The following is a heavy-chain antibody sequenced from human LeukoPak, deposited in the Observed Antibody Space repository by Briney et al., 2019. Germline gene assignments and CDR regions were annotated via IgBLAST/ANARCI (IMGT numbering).Heavy chain of an antibody. CDR1: GFTFSSYW. CDR2: ISSSSSTI. Sequence: GGSLRLSCAASGFTFSSYWMSWVRQAPGKGLEWVSYISSSSSTIYYADSVKGRFTISRDNSKNTLYLQMNSLRAEDTAVYYCARRSQHYFDYWGQGTLVTVSS. V-gene: IGHV3-48*01. CDR3: ARRSQHYFDY. J-gene: IGHJ4*02. D-gene: IGHD1-14*01.